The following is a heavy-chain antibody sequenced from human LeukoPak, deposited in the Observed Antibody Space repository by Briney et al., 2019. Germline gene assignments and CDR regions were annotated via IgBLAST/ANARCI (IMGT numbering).Heavy chain of an antibody. D-gene: IGHD2-15*01. Sequence: GGSLRLSCAASGFTFSNAWMSWVRQAPGKGLEWVGRIKSKTDGGTTDYAAPVKGRITISRDDSKNTLYLQMNSLKTEDTAVYYCTAPEGVVVVDRDYWGQGTLVTVSS. V-gene: IGHV3-15*01. CDR2: IKSKTDGGTT. J-gene: IGHJ4*02. CDR1: GFTFSNAW. CDR3: TAPEGVVVVDRDY.